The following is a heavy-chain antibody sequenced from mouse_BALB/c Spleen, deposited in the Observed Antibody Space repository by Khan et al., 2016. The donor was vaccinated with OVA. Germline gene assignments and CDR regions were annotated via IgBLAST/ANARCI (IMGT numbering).Heavy chain of an antibody. CDR3: ARVDWGDFDY. CDR1: GYSFTTYDA. CDR2: ISYSGNT. J-gene: IGHJ2*01. D-gene: IGHD2-4*01. Sequence: EVQLQQSGPGLVKPSQSLSLTCTATGYSFTTYDAWYLMRQFPGNRQEWMGFISYSGNTNYNPSFKSRISLTRETSKNTSFLQLKTVTTEDTAIYYCARVDWGDFDYWGQGTTLTVSA. V-gene: IGHV3-2*02.